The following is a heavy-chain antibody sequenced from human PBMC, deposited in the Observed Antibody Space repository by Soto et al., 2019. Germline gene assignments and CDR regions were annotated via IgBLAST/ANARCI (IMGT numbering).Heavy chain of an antibody. D-gene: IGHD6-13*01. V-gene: IGHV3-48*02. CDR1: GFTFSSYN. CDR3: ARDRFIAAPPGP. CDR2: ISSSSSTI. J-gene: IGHJ5*02. Sequence: GALRLSCAASGFTFSSYNMNWVRQAPGKGLEWVSYISSSSSTIYYADSVKGRFTISRDNAKNSLYLQMNSLRDEDTALYYCARDRFIAAPPGPWGQGTLVTVSS.